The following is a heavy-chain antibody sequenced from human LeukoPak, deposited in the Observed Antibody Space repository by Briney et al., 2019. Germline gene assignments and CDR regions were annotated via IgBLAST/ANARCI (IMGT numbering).Heavy chain of an antibody. Sequence: SETLSLTCTVSGGSISSYYWSWIRQPPGKGLDWIGSIYYSGTTFYNPSLKSRVTISVDTSKNQFSLKLNSLTAADTAVYYCARASPRFSSVWYSDYFDYWGQGTLVTVSS. CDR2: IYYSGTT. J-gene: IGHJ4*02. V-gene: IGHV4-59*12. D-gene: IGHD6-13*01. CDR3: ARASPRFSSVWYSDYFDY. CDR1: GGSISSYY.